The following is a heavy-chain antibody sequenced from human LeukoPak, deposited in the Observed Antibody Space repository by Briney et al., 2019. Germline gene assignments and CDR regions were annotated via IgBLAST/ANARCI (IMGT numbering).Heavy chain of an antibody. CDR2: IRTTAEGAKYA. D-gene: IGHD3-9*01. J-gene: IGHJ4*02. CDR3: ATGIRYAFDY. V-gene: IGHV3-48*02. Sequence: GGSLRLSCATSGFSFTDYPMNWVRQAPGKGLEWISNIRTTAEGAKYAYYADSVKGRVTISRDDGKNTLYLHMNSLRDDDTSVYYSATGIRYAFDYWGQGILVTVSS. CDR1: GFSFTDYP.